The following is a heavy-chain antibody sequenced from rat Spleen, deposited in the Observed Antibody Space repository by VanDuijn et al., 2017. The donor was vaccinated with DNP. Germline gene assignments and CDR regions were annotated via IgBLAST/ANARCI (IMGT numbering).Heavy chain of an antibody. V-gene: IGHV5-29*01. J-gene: IGHJ1*01. D-gene: IGHD1-11*01. Sequence: EVQLVESGGGLVQPGRSLRLSCTVSGLTFSNHFMAWVRQAPTKGLEWVATISYDGSSTYYRDSVKGRFTISRDNAKSTLYLQMDSLRSEDTATYYCAREATEALYWYFDFWGPGTMVTVSS. CDR1: GLTFSNHF. CDR3: AREATEALYWYFDF. CDR2: ISYDGSST.